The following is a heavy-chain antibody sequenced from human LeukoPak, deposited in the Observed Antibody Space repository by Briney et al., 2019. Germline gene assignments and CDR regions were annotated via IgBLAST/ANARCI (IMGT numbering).Heavy chain of an antibody. Sequence: SQTLSLTCTVSGGSISSGGHSWSWIRQPPGKGLEWIGYIYHSGSGSTYYNPSLKSRVTISIDKSKNQFSLKLNSVTAADTAVYYCARAMAGRKYGMDVWGQGTTVTVSS. CDR3: ARAMAGRKYGMDV. CDR2: IYHSGSGST. V-gene: IGHV4-30-2*01. D-gene: IGHD6-19*01. J-gene: IGHJ6*02. CDR1: GGSISSGGHS.